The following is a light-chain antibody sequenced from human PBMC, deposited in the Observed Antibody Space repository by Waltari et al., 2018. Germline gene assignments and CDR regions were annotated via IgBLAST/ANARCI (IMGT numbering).Light chain of an antibody. CDR2: KDT. J-gene: IGLJ1*01. V-gene: IGLV3-25*03. Sequence: SHEVTQPPSVSVSPGQTARIPCSGDALPQQQAYWYQQKPGQAPIPLIYKDTERPSVIPERFSGSTSGTTVTLTISGVQAEDGADYYCQSADRTTFPVFGSGTMLTVL. CDR3: QSADRTTFPV. CDR1: ALPQQQ.